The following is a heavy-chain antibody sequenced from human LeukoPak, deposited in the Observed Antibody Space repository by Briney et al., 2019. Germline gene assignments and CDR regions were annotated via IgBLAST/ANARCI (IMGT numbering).Heavy chain of an antibody. J-gene: IGHJ5*02. CDR3: AKEGGGGRSEPNNWFDP. CDR2: IYSGGST. D-gene: IGHD1-14*01. Sequence: GGSLRLSCAASGFTVSSNYMSWVRQAPGKGLEWVSIIYSGGSTFYADSVKGRFTISRDNSKNTLYLQMNSLRAEDTAVYYCAKEGGGGRSEPNNWFDPWGQGTLVTVSS. CDR1: GFTVSSNY. V-gene: IGHV3-53*05.